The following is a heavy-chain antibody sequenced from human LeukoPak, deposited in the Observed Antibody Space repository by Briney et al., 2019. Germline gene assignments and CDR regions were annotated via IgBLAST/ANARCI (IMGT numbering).Heavy chain of an antibody. Sequence: ASVKVSGKASGGTFSSYAISWVRQATGQGLEWIGRIIPILGIANYAQKFQGRVTITADKSTSTAYMELSSLRSEDTAVYYCASGENNWNDSVFGYWGQGTLVTVSS. CDR3: ASGENNWNDSVFGY. D-gene: IGHD1-1*01. J-gene: IGHJ4*02. CDR1: GGTFSSYA. V-gene: IGHV1-69*04. CDR2: IIPILGIA.